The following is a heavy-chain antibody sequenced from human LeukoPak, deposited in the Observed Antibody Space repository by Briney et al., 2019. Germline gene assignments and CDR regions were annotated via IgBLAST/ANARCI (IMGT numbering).Heavy chain of an antibody. CDR1: GGSISNGDYY. Sequence: SETLSLTCTVSGGSISNGDYYWSWIRQPPGKGLEWIGYIYYSGSTYYNPSLKSRVTISVDTPKNQFSLKLSSVTAADTAVYYCASRFGELLPDYWGQGTLVTVSS. CDR2: IYYSGST. CDR3: ASRFGELLPDY. J-gene: IGHJ4*02. D-gene: IGHD3-10*01. V-gene: IGHV4-30-4*01.